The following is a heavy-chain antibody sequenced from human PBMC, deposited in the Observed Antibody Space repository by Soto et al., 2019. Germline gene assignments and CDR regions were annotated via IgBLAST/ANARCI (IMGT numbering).Heavy chain of an antibody. CDR1: GFTFNTYA. J-gene: IGHJ1*01. D-gene: IGHD3-9*01. CDR2: ISGSGGTT. CDR3: AKDVHYDILTGIEYFPH. Sequence: EVRLLESGGGLVQPGGSLRLSCAASGFTFNTYAMNWVRQAPGKGLEWVSAISGSGGTTYYADSVKGRFTISRDNSKNTLYVQMNSLRTEDTAVYYCAKDVHYDILTGIEYFPHWGQGTRVNVSS. V-gene: IGHV3-23*01.